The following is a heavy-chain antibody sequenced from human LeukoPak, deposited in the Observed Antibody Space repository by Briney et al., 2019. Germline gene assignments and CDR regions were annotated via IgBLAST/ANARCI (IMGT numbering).Heavy chain of an antibody. CDR1: GGTFSSYI. J-gene: IGHJ4*02. CDR2: IIPIFGTP. V-gene: IGHV1-69*06. D-gene: IGHD5-24*01. Sequence: ASVKVSCKASGGTFSSYIITWVRQAPGQGLEWMGRIIPIFGTPDYAQKFQGRVTITADKSTSTAYMELSSLRSEDTAVYYCAVCGISREMATISGGFDYWGQGTLVTVSS. CDR3: AVCGISREMATISGGFDY.